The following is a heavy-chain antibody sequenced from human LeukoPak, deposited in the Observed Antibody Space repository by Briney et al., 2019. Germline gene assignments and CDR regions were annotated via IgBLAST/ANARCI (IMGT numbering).Heavy chain of an antibody. Sequence: SETLSLTCTVSGGSISSTIYYRGWIRQPPGKGLEWIGSIYYRGSTYYNPSLKSRVAISVDTSKNQFSLKLSSVAAADTAVYYCARDSRSGWGNWFDPWGQGTLVTVSS. CDR1: GGSISSTIYY. D-gene: IGHD6-19*01. V-gene: IGHV4-39*07. CDR2: IYYRGST. CDR3: ARDSRSGWGNWFDP. J-gene: IGHJ5*02.